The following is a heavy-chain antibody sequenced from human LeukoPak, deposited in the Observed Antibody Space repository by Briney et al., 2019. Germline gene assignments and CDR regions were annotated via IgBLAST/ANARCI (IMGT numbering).Heavy chain of an antibody. CDR1: GYTFTRYY. J-gene: IGHJ5*02. CDR2: INPDSGGT. Sequence: GASVKVSCKASGYTFTRYYVHWVRQAPGQGLEWMGWINPDSGGTNSAQRFQGRVTMTRDTSITTAYMELTRLRSDDTAVYYCARGGGSSSLYGWFDPWGQGTLVTVSS. CDR3: ARGGGSSSLYGWFDP. V-gene: IGHV1-2*02. D-gene: IGHD6-13*01.